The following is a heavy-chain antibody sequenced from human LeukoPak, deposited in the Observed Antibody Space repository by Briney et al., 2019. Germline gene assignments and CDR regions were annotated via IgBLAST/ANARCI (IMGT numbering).Heavy chain of an antibody. J-gene: IGHJ4*02. CDR3: AREATVLTDY. Sequence: GGSLRLSCAASGFTFSSYSMSWVRQAPGEGLEWVSSISSSSSYIYYADSVKSRSTISRDNAKNSLYLQMNSLRVEDTAVYYCAREATVLTDYWGQGTLVTVSS. D-gene: IGHD1-14*01. CDR2: ISSSSSYI. CDR1: GFTFSSYS. V-gene: IGHV3-21*01.